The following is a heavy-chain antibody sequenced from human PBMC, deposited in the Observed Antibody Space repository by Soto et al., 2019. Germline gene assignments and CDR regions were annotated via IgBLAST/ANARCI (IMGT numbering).Heavy chain of an antibody. CDR2: INSDGSST. V-gene: IGHV3-74*01. Sequence: GGSLRLSCAASGFTFSSYWMLWVRQAPGKGLVWVSRINSDGSSTSYADSVKGRFTISRDNAKNTLYLQMNSLRAEDTAVYYCARVPYEWLRFDWGQGTLVTVSS. D-gene: IGHD5-12*01. CDR3: ARVPYEWLRFD. CDR1: GFTFSSYW. J-gene: IGHJ4*02.